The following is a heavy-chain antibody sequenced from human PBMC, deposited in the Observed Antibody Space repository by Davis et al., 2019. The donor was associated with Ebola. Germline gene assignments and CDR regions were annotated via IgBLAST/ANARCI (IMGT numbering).Heavy chain of an antibody. D-gene: IGHD2-2*01. CDR3: TRVLSKNAIDP. CDR2: IEHDGSYT. CDR1: GFSFRSFS. Sequence: PGGSLTLSCPPSGFSFRSFSMHWVRHVPGKGLDWVSQIEHDGSYTGYADSVKGRFTISRYNAKNTVYLQMNSLRAEDTAVYYWTRVLSKNAIDPWGQGTLVTVSS. J-gene: IGHJ5*02. V-gene: IGHV3-74*01.